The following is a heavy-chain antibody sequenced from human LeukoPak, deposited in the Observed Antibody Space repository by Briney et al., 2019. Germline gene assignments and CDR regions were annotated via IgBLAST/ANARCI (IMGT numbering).Heavy chain of an antibody. CDR2: IYYSGST. D-gene: IGHD1-14*01. Sequence: SETLSLTCTVSGGSISSSSYYWGWIRQPPGKGLEWIGSIYYSGSTYYNPSLKSRVTISVDTSKNQFSLKLSSVTAADTAVYYCARGSRTFREFDYWGQGTLVTVSS. V-gene: IGHV4-39*07. CDR3: ARGSRTFREFDY. J-gene: IGHJ4*02. CDR1: GGSISSSSYY.